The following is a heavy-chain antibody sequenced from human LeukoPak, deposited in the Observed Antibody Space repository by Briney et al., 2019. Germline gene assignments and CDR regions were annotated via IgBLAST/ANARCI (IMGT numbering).Heavy chain of an antibody. Sequence: GGSLRLSCAASGFTFSSYWMHWVRQAPGKGLVWVSRINTDGSSTSYADSVKGRFTISRDNAKNTLYLQMNSLRAEDTAVYYCAKSRGRFLEWLSDWGQGTLVTVSS. CDR3: AKSRGRFLEWLSD. J-gene: IGHJ4*02. V-gene: IGHV3-74*01. D-gene: IGHD3-3*01. CDR2: INTDGSST. CDR1: GFTFSSYW.